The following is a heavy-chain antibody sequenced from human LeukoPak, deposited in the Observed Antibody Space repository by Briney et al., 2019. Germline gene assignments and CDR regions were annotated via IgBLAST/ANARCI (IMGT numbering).Heavy chain of an antibody. CDR2: IYHSGST. Sequence: KPSETLSLTCTVSGGSISSGGYYWSWIRQPPGKGLEWIGSIYHSGSTYYNPSLKSRVTISVDTSKNQFSLKLGSVTAADTAVYYCARVGVWFGELLYTLDYWGQGTLVTVSS. J-gene: IGHJ4*02. V-gene: IGHV4-39*07. CDR3: ARVGVWFGELLYTLDY. CDR1: GGSISSGGYY. D-gene: IGHD3-10*01.